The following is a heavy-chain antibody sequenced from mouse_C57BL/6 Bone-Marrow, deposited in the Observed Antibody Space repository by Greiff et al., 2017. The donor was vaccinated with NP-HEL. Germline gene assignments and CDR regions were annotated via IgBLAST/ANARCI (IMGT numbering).Heavy chain of an antibody. CDR1: GFSFNTYA. Sequence: EVKVVESGGGLVQPKGSLKLSCAASGFSFNTYAMNWVRQAPGKGLEWVARIRSKSNNYATYYADSVKDRFTISRDDSESMLYLQMNNLKTEDTAMYYCVRHDGYDGAWFAYWGQGTLVTVSA. D-gene: IGHD2-2*01. J-gene: IGHJ3*01. CDR3: VRHDGYDGAWFAY. V-gene: IGHV10-1*01. CDR2: IRSKSNNYAT.